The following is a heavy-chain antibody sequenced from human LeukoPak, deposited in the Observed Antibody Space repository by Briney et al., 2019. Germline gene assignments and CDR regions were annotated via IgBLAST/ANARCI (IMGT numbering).Heavy chain of an antibody. CDR3: AISIYDYGDYVFFDY. D-gene: IGHD4-17*01. J-gene: IGHJ4*02. CDR2: IIPIFGTA. CDR1: GYTFTSYD. Sequence: GASVKVSCKASGYTFTSYDINWVRQATGQGLEWMGRIIPIFGTANYAQKFQGRVTITTDESTSTAYMELSSLRSEDTAVYYCAISIYDYGDYVFFDYWGQGTLVTVSS. V-gene: IGHV1-69*05.